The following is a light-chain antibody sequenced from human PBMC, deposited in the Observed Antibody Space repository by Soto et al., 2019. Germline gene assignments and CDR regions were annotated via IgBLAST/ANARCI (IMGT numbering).Light chain of an antibody. CDR3: CSYAGSNNLV. Sequence: QSALTQPPSASGSPGQSVTISCTGTNSDVGGYNYVSWYQQHPGKAPKVMIYEVSNRPSGVPDRFSGSKSGNTASLTVSGLQAEDKADYYCCSYAGSNNLVFGGGTKLTVL. CDR2: EVS. V-gene: IGLV2-8*01. CDR1: NSDVGGYNY. J-gene: IGLJ3*02.